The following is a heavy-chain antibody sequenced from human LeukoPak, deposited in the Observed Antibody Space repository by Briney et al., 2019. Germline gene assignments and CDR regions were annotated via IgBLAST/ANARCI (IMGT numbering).Heavy chain of an antibody. CDR1: GGTFISYA. CDR2: IIPIFGTA. V-gene: IGHV1-69*13. Sequence: ASVKVSCKASGGTFISYAISWVRQAPGQGLEWMGGIIPIFGTANYSQKFQGRVTITADESTSTAYMELSSLRSEDTAVYYCASGYLGRAGTTDRLDYWGQGTLVTVSS. J-gene: IGHJ4*02. D-gene: IGHD4-17*01. CDR3: ASGYLGRAGTTDRLDY.